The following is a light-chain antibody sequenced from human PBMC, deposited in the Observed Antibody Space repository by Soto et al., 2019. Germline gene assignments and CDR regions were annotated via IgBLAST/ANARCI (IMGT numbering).Light chain of an antibody. CDR2: DAS. CDR1: QRVSTS. J-gene: IGKJ1*01. V-gene: IGKV3-15*01. CDR3: QQYNSLPPWT. Sequence: EIVMTQSPATLSVSPGESATLSCRASQRVSTSLAWYQQKPGQAPRLLIFDASTGATGIPGRFSGSGSGTEFTLTISSLQSEAFAVYYCQQYNSLPPWTFGQGTKVEI.